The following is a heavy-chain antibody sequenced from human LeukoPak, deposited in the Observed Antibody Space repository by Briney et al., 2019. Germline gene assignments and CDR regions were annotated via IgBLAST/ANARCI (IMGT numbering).Heavy chain of an antibody. J-gene: IGHJ5*02. Sequence: PSETLSLTCTVSGGSISSYYWSWIRQPAGKGLEWIGRIYTSGSTNYNPSLKSRVTMSVDTSKNQFSLKLSSVTAADTAVYYCARDYYDSSGYYYMNWFDPWGQGTLVTVSS. D-gene: IGHD3-22*01. CDR1: GGSISSYY. CDR2: IYTSGST. V-gene: IGHV4-4*07. CDR3: ARDYYDSSGYYYMNWFDP.